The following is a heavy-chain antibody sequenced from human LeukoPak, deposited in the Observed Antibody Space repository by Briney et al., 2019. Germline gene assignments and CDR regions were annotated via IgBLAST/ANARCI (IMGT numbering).Heavy chain of an antibody. J-gene: IGHJ4*02. Sequence: GGSLRLSCAASGFTFDDYAMHWVRHAPGKGLEWVSGISWNSGSIGYADSVKGRFTISRDNAKNSLYLQMNSLRAEDTALYYCAKYDAAAGFDYWGQGTLVTVSS. CDR2: ISWNSGSI. V-gene: IGHV3-9*01. D-gene: IGHD6-13*01. CDR1: GFTFDDYA. CDR3: AKYDAAAGFDY.